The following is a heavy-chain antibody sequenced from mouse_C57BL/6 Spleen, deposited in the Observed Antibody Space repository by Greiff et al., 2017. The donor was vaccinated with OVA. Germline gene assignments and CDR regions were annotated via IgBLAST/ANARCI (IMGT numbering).Heavy chain of an antibody. V-gene: IGHV5-6*02. Sequence: EVMLVESGGDLVKPGGSLKLSCAASGFTFSSYGMSWVRQTPDKRLEWVATISSGGSYTYYPDSVKGRFTISRDNAKNTLYLQMSSLKSEDTAMYYCARQEYYGSTYWYFDVWGTGTTVTVSS. J-gene: IGHJ1*03. CDR3: ARQEYYGSTYWYFDV. CDR2: ISSGGSYT. D-gene: IGHD1-1*01. CDR1: GFTFSSYG.